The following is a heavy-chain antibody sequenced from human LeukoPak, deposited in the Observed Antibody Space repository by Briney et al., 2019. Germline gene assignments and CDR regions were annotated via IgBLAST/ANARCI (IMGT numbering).Heavy chain of an antibody. CDR3: ARVYYGSGSPRHFDY. CDR1: GFTFSSYA. CDR2: ISGSGTFT. V-gene: IGHV3-23*01. J-gene: IGHJ4*02. Sequence: GGSLRLSCAASGFTFSSYAMSWVRQAPGKGLEGVSGISGSGTFTKYEDSVKGRFTISRDNSKNTLYLQMNSLRAEDTAVYYCARVYYGSGSPRHFDYWGQGTLVTVSS. D-gene: IGHD3-10*01.